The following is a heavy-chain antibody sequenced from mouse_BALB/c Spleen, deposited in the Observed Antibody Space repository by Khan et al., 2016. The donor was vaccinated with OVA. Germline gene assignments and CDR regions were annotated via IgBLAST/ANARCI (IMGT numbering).Heavy chain of an antibody. CDR1: GYSITSNYA. Sequence: EVQLQESGPGLVKPFQSLSLTCTVTGYSITSNYAWNWIRQFPGNKLEWVGYISYSGSTSYNPSFKSRISITRDTSKNPFFLQFNSVTTEDTATYYCTRGNYYRYAMDYWGQGTSVTVSS. CDR3: TRGNYYRYAMDY. J-gene: IGHJ4*01. V-gene: IGHV3-2*02. CDR2: ISYSGST. D-gene: IGHD1-1*01.